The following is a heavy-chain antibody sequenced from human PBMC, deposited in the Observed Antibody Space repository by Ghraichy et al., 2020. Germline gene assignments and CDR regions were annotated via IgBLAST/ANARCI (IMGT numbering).Heavy chain of an antibody. CDR3: ARDPLGESRDNWFDP. CDR2: IYYRGST. Sequence: SETLSLTCTVSGGSISSSSYYWGWIRQPPGKGLEWIGSIYYRGSTYYNPSLKSRVTISVDTSKNQFSLKLSSVTAADTAVYYCARDPLGESRDNWFDPWGQGHLPTVSS. CDR1: GGSISSSSYY. D-gene: IGHD3-10*01. J-gene: IGHJ5*02. V-gene: IGHV4-39*01.